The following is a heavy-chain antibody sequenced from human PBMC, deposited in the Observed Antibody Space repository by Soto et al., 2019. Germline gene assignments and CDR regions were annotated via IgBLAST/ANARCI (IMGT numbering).Heavy chain of an antibody. Sequence: SETLSLTCAVSGGSISSGGYSWSWIRQPPGKGLEWIGYIYHSGSTYYNPSLKSRVTISVDRSKNQFSLKLSSVTAADTAVYYCARHPRYYGSVGAFDIWGQGTMVT. CDR3: ARHPRYYGSVGAFDI. D-gene: IGHD3-10*01. J-gene: IGHJ3*02. CDR2: IYHSGST. CDR1: GGSISSGGYS. V-gene: IGHV4-30-2*01.